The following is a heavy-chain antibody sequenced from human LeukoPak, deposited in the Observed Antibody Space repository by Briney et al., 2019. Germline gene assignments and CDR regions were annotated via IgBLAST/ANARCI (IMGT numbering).Heavy chain of an antibody. Sequence: SETLSLTCTVSDDSITIYYWNWIRQPPGKGLEWIGYIHYSGSTSYNRSLKSRVSISVDTSKNQVSLKVTSVTAADTAVYFCARGRSSSWYDAYDYWGQGTLVTVSS. CDR1: DDSITIYY. J-gene: IGHJ4*02. CDR2: IHYSGST. CDR3: ARGRSSSWYDAYDY. D-gene: IGHD6-13*01. V-gene: IGHV4-59*01.